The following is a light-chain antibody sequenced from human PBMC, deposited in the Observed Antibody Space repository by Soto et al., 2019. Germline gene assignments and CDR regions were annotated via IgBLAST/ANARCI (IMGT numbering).Light chain of an antibody. J-gene: IGKJ3*01. CDR3: QQYGSSLFT. V-gene: IGKV3-20*01. Sequence: EIVLTQSPGTLSLSPGERATLSCRASQSFSSSYLAWYQQKPGQAPSLLIYGASSRATAIPDRFSGSGYGTDFTLNISRLEHEDFAVYYCQQYGSSLFTFGPGTKVDIK. CDR1: QSFSSSY. CDR2: GAS.